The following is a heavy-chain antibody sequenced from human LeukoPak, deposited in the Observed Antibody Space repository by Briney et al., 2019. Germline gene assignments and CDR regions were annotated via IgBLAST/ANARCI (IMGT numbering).Heavy chain of an antibody. CDR3: ARASYSYDINGWVPFDY. J-gene: IGHJ4*02. V-gene: IGHV4-59*08. Sequence: SETLSLTCTVSGGSISHYYWSWIRQPPGRGREWITYIYSSGGTNYNPSLKSRVTISGDTSKNQFSLRLSSVTAADTAVYYCARASYSYDINGWVPFDYWGQGTLVTVSS. D-gene: IGHD3-22*01. CDR2: IYSSGGT. CDR1: GGSISHYY.